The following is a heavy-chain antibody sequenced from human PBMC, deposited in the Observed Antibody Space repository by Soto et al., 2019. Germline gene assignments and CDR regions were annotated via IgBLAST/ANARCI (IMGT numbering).Heavy chain of an antibody. CDR2: INAGNGNT. D-gene: IGHD5-18*01. CDR1: GYTFTSYA. V-gene: IGHV1-3*01. J-gene: IGHJ6*02. Sequence: ASVKVSCKASGYTFTSYAMHWVLQAPGQRLEWMGWINAGNGNTKYSQKFQGRVTITRDTSASTAYMELSSLRSEDTAVYYCARQDTAMVTGYYYYGMDVWGQGTTVTVSS. CDR3: ARQDTAMVTGYYYYGMDV.